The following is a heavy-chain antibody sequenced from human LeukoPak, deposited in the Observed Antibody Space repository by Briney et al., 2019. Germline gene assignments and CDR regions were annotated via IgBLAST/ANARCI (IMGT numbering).Heavy chain of an antibody. CDR3: AKDRQVVITTPLDY. J-gene: IGHJ4*02. CDR2: ITGSGGST. D-gene: IGHD3-22*01. Sequence: GGSLRLACAASGFTFSFHAMSWVRQAPGKGLEWVSGITGSGGSTYYADSVKGRFTISRDNSKSTLYLKMNSLRAEDTAVYYCAKDRQVVITTPLDYWGQGALVTVSS. CDR1: GFTFSFHA. V-gene: IGHV3-23*01.